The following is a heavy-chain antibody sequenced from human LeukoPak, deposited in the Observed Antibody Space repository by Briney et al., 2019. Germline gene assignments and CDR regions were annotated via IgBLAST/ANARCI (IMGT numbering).Heavy chain of an antibody. J-gene: IGHJ4*02. D-gene: IGHD6-13*01. CDR1: GGSISSYY. V-gene: IGHV4-59*01. CDR2: IYYSGST. CDR3: ARAGEVSSSGYVYFDY. Sequence: SETLSHTSTASGGSISSYYWSWIRQPPGKGLEWIGYIYYSGSTNYNPSLKSRVTTSVDTSKNQFSLKLSSVTAADTAVYYCARAGEVSSSGYVYFDYWCQGSLVTVSS.